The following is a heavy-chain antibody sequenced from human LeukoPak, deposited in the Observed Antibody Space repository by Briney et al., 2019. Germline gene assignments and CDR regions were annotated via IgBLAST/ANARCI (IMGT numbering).Heavy chain of an antibody. CDR1: GVTVSGYA. J-gene: IGHJ4*02. CDR2: ISGSGGST. Sequence: PGGSLRLSCAASGVTVSGYARSWGRQAPGKGLEWVSAISGSGGSTYYADSVKGRLTISRDNSKNTLYLQMNSLRAEDTAVYYCAKERYIVVVPAAMVDYWGQGTLVTVSS. CDR3: AKERYIVVVPAAMVDY. V-gene: IGHV3-23*01. D-gene: IGHD2-2*01.